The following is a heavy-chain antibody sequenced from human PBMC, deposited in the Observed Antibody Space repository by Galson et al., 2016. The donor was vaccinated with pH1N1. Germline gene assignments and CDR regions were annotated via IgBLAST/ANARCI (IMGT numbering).Heavy chain of an antibody. J-gene: IGHJ4*02. Sequence: SLRLSCAASGFTFSSYWMHWVRQAPGKGLEWVANIKQDGSEKYYVDSVKGRFTISRDNSKNTLFLQMNSLRADDTAVYYCAKDNVRYYFGSGSFYFDYWGQGTLVTVSS. CDR1: GFTFSSYW. CDR2: IKQDGSEK. V-gene: IGHV3-7*03. D-gene: IGHD3-10*01. CDR3: AKDNVRYYFGSGSFYFDY.